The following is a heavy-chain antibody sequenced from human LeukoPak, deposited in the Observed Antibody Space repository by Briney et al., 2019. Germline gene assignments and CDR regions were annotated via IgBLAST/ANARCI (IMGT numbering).Heavy chain of an antibody. V-gene: IGHV5-51*01. CDR1: GYTLASYS. D-gene: IGHD4-23*01. CDR3: ARHSYGGNPRDYYYYYMDV. J-gene: IGHJ6*03. Sequence: GESLKISCKGSGYTLASYSIGWVRQTPGKGLDWLGIIYPGDSDTTYSPSFQGQVTISADKSTSTPYLQWSSLKASDTAMYYCARHSYGGNPRDYYYYYMDVWGKGTTVTVSS. CDR2: IYPGDSDT.